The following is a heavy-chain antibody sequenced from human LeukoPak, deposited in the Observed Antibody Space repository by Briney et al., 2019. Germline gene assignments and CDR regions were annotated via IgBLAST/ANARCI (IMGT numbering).Heavy chain of an antibody. CDR3: VKDRGVLRYFDWLPSLDY. CDR1: GFTFSSYA. V-gene: IGHV3-64D*06. J-gene: IGHJ4*02. Sequence: GGSLRLSCSASGFTFSSYAMHWARQAPGKGLEYVSAISSNGGSTYYADSVKGRFTISRDNSKNTLYLQMSSLRAEDTAVYYCVKDRGVLRYFDWLPSLDYWGQGTLVTVSS. CDR2: ISSNGGST. D-gene: IGHD3-9*01.